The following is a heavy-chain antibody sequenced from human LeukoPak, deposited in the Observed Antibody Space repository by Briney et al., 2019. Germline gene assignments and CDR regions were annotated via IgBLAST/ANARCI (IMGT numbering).Heavy chain of an antibody. Sequence: GGSLRLSCAASGFTLSSYAMSWVRQAPGKGLEWVANIKQDGSEKYYVDSVKGRFTISRDNAKNSLYLQMNSLRAEDTAVYYCARVLKAAAGYYYYYRDVWGKGTTVTVSS. J-gene: IGHJ6*03. V-gene: IGHV3-7*01. D-gene: IGHD6-13*01. CDR2: IKQDGSEK. CDR1: GFTLSSYA. CDR3: ARVLKAAAGYYYYYRDV.